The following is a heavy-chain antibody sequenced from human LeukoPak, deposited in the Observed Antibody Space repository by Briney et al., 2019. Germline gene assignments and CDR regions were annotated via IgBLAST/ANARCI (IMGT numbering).Heavy chain of an antibody. D-gene: IGHD4-11*01. CDR2: ITSSGNTM. Sequence: PGGSLRLSCAASGFTFSSYEMNWVRQAPGKGMEWVSFITSSGNTMYYADSVKGRFTISRDNAKNSLYLQMSSLRADDTAVYYCARLRSKYWFDPWGQGTLVTVSS. V-gene: IGHV3-48*03. CDR3: ARLRSKYWFDP. J-gene: IGHJ5*02. CDR1: GFTFSSYE.